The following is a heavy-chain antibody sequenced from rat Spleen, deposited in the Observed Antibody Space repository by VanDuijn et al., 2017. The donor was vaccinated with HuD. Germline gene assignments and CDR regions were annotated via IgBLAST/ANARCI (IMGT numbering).Heavy chain of an antibody. J-gene: IGHJ3*01. CDR3: ARHAYISARYNWFAC. D-gene: IGHD1-2*01. V-gene: IGHV5-29*01. Sequence: EVQLVESDGGLVQPGRSLKLSCAASGFTFSNYGMAWVRQAPKKGLEWVAYISYDGGSTYYRDSVKGRFTISRDNAKSTLYLQMDSLRSEDTATYYCARHAYISARYNWFACWGEGILVTVSS. CDR1: GFTFSNYG. CDR2: ISYDGGST.